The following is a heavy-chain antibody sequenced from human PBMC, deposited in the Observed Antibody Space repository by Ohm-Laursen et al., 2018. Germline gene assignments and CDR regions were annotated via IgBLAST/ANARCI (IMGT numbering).Heavy chain of an antibody. V-gene: IGHV4-34*01. Sequence: SDTLSLTCSVYGGSFSGYYWSWIRQPPGKGLEWIGEINHSGSTNYNPSLKSRVTISVDTPKNQFSLRLSSVTAADTAVYYCARADDSRGYYYPYDYWGQGTLVTVSS. D-gene: IGHD3-22*01. CDR2: INHSGST. CDR3: ARADDSRGYYYPYDY. CDR1: GGSFSGYY. J-gene: IGHJ4*02.